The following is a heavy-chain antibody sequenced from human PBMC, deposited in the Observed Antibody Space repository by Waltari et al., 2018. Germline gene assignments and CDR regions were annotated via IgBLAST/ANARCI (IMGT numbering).Heavy chain of an antibody. D-gene: IGHD2-21*01. Sequence: EVQLVESGGGLVQPGGSLRLSCAASGFTFSSYSMNWFRQVPGNGREWVSYSRGDSRSIHYADSAKGRITVSRDNAKNSLYLQMSSLTAEDTAVFYCARDRDWAFDIWGQGTMVTVSS. CDR1: GFTFSSYS. V-gene: IGHV3-48*04. J-gene: IGHJ3*02. CDR2: SRGDSRSI. CDR3: ARDRDWAFDI.